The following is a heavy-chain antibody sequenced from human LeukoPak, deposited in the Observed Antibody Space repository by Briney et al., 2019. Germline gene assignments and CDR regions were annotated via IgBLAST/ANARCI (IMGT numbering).Heavy chain of an antibody. CDR1: GGTFSSYT. CDR2: IIPILGIA. D-gene: IGHD2-15*01. Sequence: SVKVSCKASGGTFSSYTISWVRQAPGQGLEWMGRIIPILGIANYAQKFQGRVTITADKTTSTAYMELSSLRSEDTAVYYCAISDCSGGSCYSDYWGQGTLVTVSS. V-gene: IGHV1-69*02. CDR3: AISDCSGGSCYSDY. J-gene: IGHJ4*02.